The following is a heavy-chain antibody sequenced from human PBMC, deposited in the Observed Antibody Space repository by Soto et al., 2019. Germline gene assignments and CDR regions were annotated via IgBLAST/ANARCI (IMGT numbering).Heavy chain of an antibody. Sequence: GGSLRLSCAASGFTFSSYGMHWVRQAPGKGLEWVAVISYDGSNKYYADSVKGRFTISRDNSKNTLYLQMNSLRAEDTAVYYCANAQVDETNEGIDYWGQGTLVTVSS. V-gene: IGHV3-30*18. D-gene: IGHD1-1*01. CDR1: GFTFSSYG. CDR2: ISYDGSNK. CDR3: ANAQVDETNEGIDY. J-gene: IGHJ4*02.